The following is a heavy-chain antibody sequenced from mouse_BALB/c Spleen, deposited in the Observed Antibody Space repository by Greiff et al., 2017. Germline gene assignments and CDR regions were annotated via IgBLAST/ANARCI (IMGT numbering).Heavy chain of an antibody. CDR1: GFNIKDYY. CDR3: ARGEGDWYFDV. Sequence: QVQLQQSGAELVRPGALVKLSCKASGFNIKDYYMHWVKQRPGQGLEWIGEINPSNGRTNYNEKFKSKATLTVDKSSSTAYMQLSSLTSEDSAVYYCARGEGDWYFDVWGAGTTVTVSS. V-gene: IGHV1S81*02. CDR2: INPSNGRT. J-gene: IGHJ1*01.